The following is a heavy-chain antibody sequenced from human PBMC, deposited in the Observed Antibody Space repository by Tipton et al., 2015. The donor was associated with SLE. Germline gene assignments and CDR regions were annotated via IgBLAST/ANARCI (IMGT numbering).Heavy chain of an antibody. Sequence: TLSLTCTVSGGSISSGSYYWSWIRQPAGKGLEWIGRIYTSGSTNYNPSLKSRVTMSVDTSKNQFSLKLSSVTAADTAVYYCARQGWSLRFDYWGQGTLVTVSS. J-gene: IGHJ4*02. CDR3: ARQGWSLRFDY. CDR2: IYTSGST. CDR1: GGSISSGSYY. D-gene: IGHD4-17*01. V-gene: IGHV4-61*02.